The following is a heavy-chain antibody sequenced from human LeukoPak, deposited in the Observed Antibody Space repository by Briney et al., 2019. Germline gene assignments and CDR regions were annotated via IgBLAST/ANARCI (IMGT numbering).Heavy chain of an antibody. CDR3: ARDLGIMTTVTFLDY. CDR1: GFTFSSYW. J-gene: IGHJ4*02. V-gene: IGHV3-74*01. Sequence: GGSLRLSCAASGFTFSSYWMHWVRQAPGKGLVWVSRIDHDGSSTRYADSVKGRFTISRNNAKNTLYLQMNSLRPEDTAVYYCARDLGIMTTVTFLDYWGQGTLVTVSS. CDR2: IDHDGSST. D-gene: IGHD4-17*01.